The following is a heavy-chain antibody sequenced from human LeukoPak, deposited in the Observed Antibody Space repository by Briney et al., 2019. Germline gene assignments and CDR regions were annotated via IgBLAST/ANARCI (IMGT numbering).Heavy chain of an antibody. CDR2: IYWDDDQ. CDR3: AHTYGIYYFDY. V-gene: IGHV2-5*02. CDR1: GFSLSTSGVR. J-gene: IGHJ4*02. D-gene: IGHD2-15*01. Sequence: SGPTLVKPTQTLTLTCTFSGFSLSTSGVRVGWIRQPPGKALEWLALIYWDDDQRYSPSLKSRLTITKDTSKNQVLLTMTNMDPVDTATYYCAHTYGIYYFDYWGQGTLVTVSS.